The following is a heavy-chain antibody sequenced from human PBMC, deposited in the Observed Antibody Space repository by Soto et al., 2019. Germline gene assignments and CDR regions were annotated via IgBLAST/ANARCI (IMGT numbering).Heavy chain of an antibody. J-gene: IGHJ6*02. D-gene: IGHD3-3*01. CDR2: IKQDGSEK. CDR1: GFTFSSYW. CDR3: ARDMGTPLNTYDGFCSGYHYYGIEV. Sequence: GWSLRLSCAASGFTFSSYWMSWVRQAPGKGLEWVANIKQDGSEKYYVDSVKGRFTISRDNAKNSLYLQMNSLRAEDTAVYYCARDMGTPLNTYDGFCSGYHYYGIEVWGQGTTGT. V-gene: IGHV3-7*01.